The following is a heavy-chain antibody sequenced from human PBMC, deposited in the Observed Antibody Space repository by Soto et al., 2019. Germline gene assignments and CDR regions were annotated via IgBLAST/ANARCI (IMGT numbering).Heavy chain of an antibody. D-gene: IGHD1-26*01. Sequence: ASVKVSCKASGFSITNYHMHLVRQAPGQGLEWMGVITPLGGATTYAQKFQGRVTMTADMSTSNVHMDLSSLRSDDTAVYYCAPELVGAISSSDPLDIWGQGTMVTV. V-gene: IGHV1-46*01. CDR2: ITPLGGAT. CDR3: APELVGAISSSDPLDI. CDR1: GFSITNYH. J-gene: IGHJ3*02.